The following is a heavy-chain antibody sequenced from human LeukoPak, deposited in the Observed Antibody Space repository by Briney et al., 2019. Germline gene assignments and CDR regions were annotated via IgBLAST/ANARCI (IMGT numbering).Heavy chain of an antibody. CDR2: ISNGGGTT. D-gene: IGHD3-10*01. CDR3: AKCSPGTTHYPIDY. CDR1: GFTFSNCA. Sequence: GGSLRLSCAASGFTFSNCAMTWVRQAPGKGLEWVSVISNGGGTTYYADSVKGRFTIYRDSSKSTLYLQMDSLRAEDTALYCCAKCSPGTTHYPIDYWGQGTLVTVSS. J-gene: IGHJ4*02. V-gene: IGHV3-23*01.